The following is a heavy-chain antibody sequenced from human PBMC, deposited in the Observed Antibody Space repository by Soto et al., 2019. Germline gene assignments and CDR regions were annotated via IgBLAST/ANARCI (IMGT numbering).Heavy chain of an antibody. CDR3: TIDPPFYYGMDV. CDR2: IKSKTDGGTK. Sequence: RLACAASGFIFSNAWMSWVRQAPGKGLEWVGRIKSKTDGGTKDYAAPVKGRFTISTDDSKNTLYLQMNSLKTEDTAVYYCTIDPPFYYGMDVWGQGTTVTAS. J-gene: IGHJ6*02. V-gene: IGHV3-15*01. CDR1: GFIFSNAW.